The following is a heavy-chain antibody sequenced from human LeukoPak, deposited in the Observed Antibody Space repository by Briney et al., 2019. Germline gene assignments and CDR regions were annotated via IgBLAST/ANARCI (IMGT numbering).Heavy chain of an antibody. CDR1: GYTFTSYD. V-gene: IGHV1-8*01. D-gene: IGHD6-13*01. CDR2: MNPNSGNT. Sequence: ASVKVSRKASGYTFTSYDINWVRQATGQGLEWMGWMNPNSGNTGYAQKFQGRVTMTRNTSISTAYMELSSLRSEDTAVYYCARGLQLPEQQLVMDASIDYWGQGTLVTVSS. J-gene: IGHJ4*02. CDR3: ARGLQLPEQQLVMDASIDY.